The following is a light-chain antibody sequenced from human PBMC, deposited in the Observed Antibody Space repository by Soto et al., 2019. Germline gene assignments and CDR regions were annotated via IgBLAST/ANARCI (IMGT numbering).Light chain of an antibody. J-gene: IGKJ4*01. V-gene: IGKV3-15*01. CDR1: QGVGSK. CDR3: QQYDNWPLT. CDR2: DAS. Sequence: EIVMTQTPVTLSVSPGERATLSCRARQGVGSKLAWYQQKPGQPPRLLMYDASIRATGIPARFSGSGSGTEFTITISSLQSEDFAVYYFQQYDNWPLTFGGGTKVEIK.